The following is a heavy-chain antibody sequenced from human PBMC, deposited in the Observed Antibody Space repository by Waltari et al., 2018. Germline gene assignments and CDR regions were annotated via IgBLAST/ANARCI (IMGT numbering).Heavy chain of an antibody. CDR2: INSDGSTT. D-gene: IGHD5-12*01. Sequence: EVQLVESGGGLVQPGGSLRLSCAASAFTCSSYWMHWAGRARGKGLVWVSRINSDGSTTGYADSVKGRFTISRDNTKNTLSLQMNSLRDEDTAVYYCAVYLRSSPFDPWGQGTLVTVSS. CDR1: AFTCSSYW. V-gene: IGHV3-74*01. CDR3: AVYLRSSPFDP. J-gene: IGHJ5*02.